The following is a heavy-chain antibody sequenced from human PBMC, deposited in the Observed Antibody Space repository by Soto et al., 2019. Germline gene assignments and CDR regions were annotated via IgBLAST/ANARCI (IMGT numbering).Heavy chain of an antibody. V-gene: IGHV5-51*01. D-gene: IGHD6-19*01. J-gene: IGHJ1*01. CDR1: GYSFPRYR. Sequence: GSLNLSCQGSGYSFPRYRMGWVRQMPGKGLEWMGIIYPGDSDTRYSPSFQGQVTISADKSISTAYLQWSSLKASDTAMYYCATLAVADDTEYFQHWGQGTLVTVSS. CDR3: ATLAVADDTEYFQH. CDR2: IYPGDSDT.